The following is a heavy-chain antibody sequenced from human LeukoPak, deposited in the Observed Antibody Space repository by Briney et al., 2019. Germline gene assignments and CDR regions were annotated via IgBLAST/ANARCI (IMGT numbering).Heavy chain of an antibody. CDR1: GFALSSHW. Sequence: PRGSLRLSCAASGFALSSHWMTCVRQVPGRGPEWVANVNRDGSETYYLDSVKGRFTISKDNAKNSLYLQMNSLRAEDTALYHCARNNGMDVWGQGTTVIVSS. CDR2: VNRDGSET. J-gene: IGHJ6*02. CDR3: ARNNGMDV. V-gene: IGHV3-7*03.